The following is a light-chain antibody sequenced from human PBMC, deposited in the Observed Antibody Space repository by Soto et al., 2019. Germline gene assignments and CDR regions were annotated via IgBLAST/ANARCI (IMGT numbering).Light chain of an antibody. CDR3: SSYTSSSSFV. V-gene: IGLV2-14*01. J-gene: IGLJ1*01. Sequence: QSALTQPASVSGSPGQSITISCTGTSSDVGGYKYVSWYQQHPGKAPKLMIYEVSNRPSGVSNRFSGSKSGNTASLTISGPQVEDEADYYCSSYTSSSSFVFGTGTKVTVL. CDR2: EVS. CDR1: SSDVGGYKY.